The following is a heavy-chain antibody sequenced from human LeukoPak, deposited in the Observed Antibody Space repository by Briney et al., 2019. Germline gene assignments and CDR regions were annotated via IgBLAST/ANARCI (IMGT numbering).Heavy chain of an antibody. D-gene: IGHD6-13*01. CDR1: GFTFSSYA. V-gene: IGHV3-23*01. CDR3: ATHPGIAAAGTWDY. Sequence: PGGSLRLSCAASGFTFSSYAMSWARQAPGKGLEWVSAISGSGGSTYYADSVKGRFTISRDNSKNTLYLQMNSLRAEDTAVYYCATHPGIAAAGTWDYWGQGTLVTVSS. J-gene: IGHJ4*02. CDR2: ISGSGGST.